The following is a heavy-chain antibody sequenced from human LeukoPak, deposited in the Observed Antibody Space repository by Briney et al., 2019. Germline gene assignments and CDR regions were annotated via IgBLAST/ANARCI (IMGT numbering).Heavy chain of an antibody. CDR2: IFYRGST. D-gene: IGHD6-6*01. CDR3: ARIGTFSRSSLGNWFDP. V-gene: IGHV4-39*07. Sequence: KPSETLSLTCTVSGGSISSISYYWGWIRQPPGKGLEWIGSIFYRGSTYYNPSLKSRVTISVDTSKNQSSLRLSSVTAADTAVYYCARIGTFSRSSLGNWFDPWGQGTLVTVSS. J-gene: IGHJ5*02. CDR1: GGSISSISYY.